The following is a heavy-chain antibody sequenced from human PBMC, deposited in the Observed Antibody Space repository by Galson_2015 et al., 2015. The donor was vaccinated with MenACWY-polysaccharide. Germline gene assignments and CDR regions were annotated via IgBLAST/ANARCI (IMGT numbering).Heavy chain of an antibody. J-gene: IGHJ4*02. CDR1: GFTFSSSD. V-gene: IGHV3-23*01. Sequence: SLRLSCAASGFTFSSSDMSWVRQAPGKGLEWVSTISGRGGSTYYADSVKGRFTISRDNSKNTLYLQMISLRVEDTAIYYCGRNRVDYWGQGTLVTVSS. CDR3: GRNRVDY. D-gene: IGHD2/OR15-2a*01. CDR2: ISGRGGST.